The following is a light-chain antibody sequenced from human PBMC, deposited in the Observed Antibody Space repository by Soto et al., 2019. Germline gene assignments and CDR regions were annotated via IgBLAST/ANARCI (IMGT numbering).Light chain of an antibody. CDR3: QQYHNVPVT. CDR1: QDVNNS. J-gene: IGKJ5*01. V-gene: IGKV1-33*01. Sequence: DIQMTQSPSSLSASVGDRVTITCQARQDVNNSLNWYQQKPRKAPNLLIYDVSNLGTEVPSRFSGSGSGTDFTFTISRLQPEDIGTYYCQQYHNVPVTFGQGTRLEIK. CDR2: DVS.